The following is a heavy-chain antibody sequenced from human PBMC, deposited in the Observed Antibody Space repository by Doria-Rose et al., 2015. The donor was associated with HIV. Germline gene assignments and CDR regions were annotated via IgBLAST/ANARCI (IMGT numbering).Heavy chain of an antibody. CDR1: GVSLSSPGMG. CDR2: HFSDDER. J-gene: IGHJ4*02. V-gene: IGHV2-26*01. CDR3: ARIKSSRWYHKYYVDF. Sequence: QESGPVLVKPTETLTLTCTVSGVSLSSPGMGVSWIRQPPGKALEWLAYHFSDDERSYKTSLKSRLTISRGTSKSQVVLTMTDMDPVDTATYYCARIKSSRWYHKYYVDFWGQGTLVIVSA. D-gene: IGHD6-13*01.